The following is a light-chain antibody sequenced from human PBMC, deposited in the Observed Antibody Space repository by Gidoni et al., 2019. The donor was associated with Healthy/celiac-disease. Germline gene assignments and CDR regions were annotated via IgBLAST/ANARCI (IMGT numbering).Light chain of an antibody. CDR3: QQYGSSPSWT. J-gene: IGKJ1*01. Sequence: EFVLTQSPGTLSLSPGERAPRSCRASQSVSSSYLAWYQQKPGQAPRLLIYGASSRATGIPDRFSGSGSGTDFTLTISRLEPEDFAVYYCQQYGSSPSWTFGQGTKVEIK. CDR1: QSVSSSY. CDR2: GAS. V-gene: IGKV3-20*01.